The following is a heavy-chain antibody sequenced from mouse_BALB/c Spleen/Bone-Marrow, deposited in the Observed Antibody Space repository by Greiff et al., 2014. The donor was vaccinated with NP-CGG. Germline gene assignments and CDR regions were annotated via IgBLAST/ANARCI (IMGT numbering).Heavy chain of an antibody. CDR2: IWAGGST. D-gene: IGHD2-4*01. CDR1: GFSLTSYG. V-gene: IGHV2-9*02. Sequence: VQVVESGPGLVAPSQSLSITCTVSGFSLTSYGVHWVRQPPGKGLEWLGVIWAGGSTNYNSALMSRLSISKDNSKSQVFLKMNSLQTDDTAMYYCAREATMITWLAYWGQGTLVTVSA. CDR3: AREATMITWLAY. J-gene: IGHJ3*01.